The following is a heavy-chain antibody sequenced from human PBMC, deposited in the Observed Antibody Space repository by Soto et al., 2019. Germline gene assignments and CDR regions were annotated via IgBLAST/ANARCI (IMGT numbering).Heavy chain of an antibody. D-gene: IGHD3-22*01. CDR1: GGTFSSYT. Sequence: QVQLVQSGAEVKKPGSSVKVSCKASGGTFSSYTISWVRQAPGQGLEWMGRIIPILGIANYAQKFQGRVTVAGDKSPSTGYMEPSSLRSEDTAVYYCSGSRCYYYEVSDIWGQGTMVTVSS. CDR2: IIPILGIA. CDR3: SGSRCYYYEVSDI. J-gene: IGHJ3*02. V-gene: IGHV1-69*02.